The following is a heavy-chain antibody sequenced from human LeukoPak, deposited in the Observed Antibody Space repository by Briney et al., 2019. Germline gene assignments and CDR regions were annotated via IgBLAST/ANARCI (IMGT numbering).Heavy chain of an antibody. CDR1: GGSVSSYY. J-gene: IGHJ4*02. Sequence: SETLSLTCTVSGGSVSSYYWSWIRQPPGKGLEWIGCISYTGGTNYTPSLKSRVTISLDTSKNQFSLKLDSVTAADTALYYCAGSGGFTSPQNYWGQGTLVTV. V-gene: IGHV4-59*02. CDR2: ISYTGGT. D-gene: IGHD3-16*01. CDR3: AGSGGFTSPQNY.